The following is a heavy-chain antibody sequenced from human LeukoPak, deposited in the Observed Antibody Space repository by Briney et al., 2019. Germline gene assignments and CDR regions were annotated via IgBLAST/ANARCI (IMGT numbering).Heavy chain of an antibody. CDR2: ITYSGSST. D-gene: IGHD1-14*01. CDR3: AKAPNQYFYYMDV. V-gene: IGHV3-23*01. J-gene: IGHJ6*03. Sequence: GGSLRLSCAASGFTFKNYAMTWVRQTPGEGLEWVSGITYSGSSTYYADSVKGRFTISRDNSKNTLYLQMNSLRAEDTAIYYCAKAPNQYFYYMDVWGKGTTVTVSS. CDR1: GFTFKNYA.